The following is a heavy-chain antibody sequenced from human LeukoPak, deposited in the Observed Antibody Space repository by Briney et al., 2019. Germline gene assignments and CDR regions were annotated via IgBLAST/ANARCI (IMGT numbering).Heavy chain of an antibody. CDR1: GYTLTELS. CDR3: ATGGPSTTMVRGVISYGMDV. CDR2: FDPEDGET. V-gene: IGHV1-24*01. J-gene: IGHJ6*02. D-gene: IGHD3-10*01. Sequence: ASVTVSCKVSGYTLTELSMHWVRQAPGKGLEWMGGFDPEDGETIYAQKFQGRVTMTEDTSTDTAYMELSSLRSEDTAVYYCATGGPSTTMVRGVISYGMDVWGQGTTVTVSS.